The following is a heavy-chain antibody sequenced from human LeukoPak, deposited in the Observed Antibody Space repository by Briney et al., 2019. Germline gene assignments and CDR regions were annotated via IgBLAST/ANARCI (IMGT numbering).Heavy chain of an antibody. J-gene: IGHJ4*02. CDR3: AKDLGLVSRRGLDY. V-gene: IGHV1-2*04. CDR2: INPNSGGT. Sequence: ASVKVSCKASGYTFTGYYMHWVRQAPGQGLEWMGWINPNSGGTNYAQKFQGWVTMTRDTSISTAYMELSRLRSDDTAVYYCAKDLGLVSRRGLDYWGQGTLVTVSS. D-gene: IGHD1-26*01. CDR1: GYTFTGYY.